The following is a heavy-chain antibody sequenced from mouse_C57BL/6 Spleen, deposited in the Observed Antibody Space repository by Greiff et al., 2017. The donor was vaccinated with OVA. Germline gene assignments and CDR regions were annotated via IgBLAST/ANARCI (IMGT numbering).Heavy chain of an antibody. CDR3: ARSLTTVVAKDY. CDR1: GYTFTSYW. CDR2: IDPSDSYT. D-gene: IGHD1-1*01. Sequence: QVQLQQPGAELVRPGTSVKSSCKASGYTFTSYWMHWVKQRPGQGLEWIGVIDPSDSYTNYNQKFKGKATLTVDTSSSTAYMQLSSLTSEDSAVYYCARSLTTVVAKDYWGQGTTLTVSS. J-gene: IGHJ2*01. V-gene: IGHV1-59*01.